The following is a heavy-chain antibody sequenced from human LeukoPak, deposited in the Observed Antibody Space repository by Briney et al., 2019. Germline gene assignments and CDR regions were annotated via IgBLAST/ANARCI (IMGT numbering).Heavy chain of an antibody. J-gene: IGHJ3*02. V-gene: IGHV4-59*11. Sequence: SETLSLTCSVSGGSISSHCWSWIRQPPGKGLEWIGYIYYSGRTNYSPSLKSRVAISVDTSRNQFSLKLTSVTAADTAVYYCARDSTMQLGAFDMWGQGTVVIVSS. CDR1: GGSISSHC. D-gene: IGHD2-2*01. CDR3: ARDSTMQLGAFDM. CDR2: IYYSGRT.